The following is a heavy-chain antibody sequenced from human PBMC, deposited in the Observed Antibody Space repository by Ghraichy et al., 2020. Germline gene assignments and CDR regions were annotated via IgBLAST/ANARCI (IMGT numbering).Heavy chain of an antibody. J-gene: IGHJ4*02. CDR1: GFTFSNYD. Sequence: GGSLRLSCAASGFTFSNYDISWVRQAPGKGLEWVSGISGSGDNTYHADSVKGRFTISRDNSKNTLWLQMNSLRAEDTAVYYCAKSFGAFAIRGVIILPSFYYWCQGALVTVSS. D-gene: IGHD3-10*01. V-gene: IGHV3-23*01. CDR2: ISGSGDNT. CDR3: AKSFGAFAIRGVIILPSFYY.